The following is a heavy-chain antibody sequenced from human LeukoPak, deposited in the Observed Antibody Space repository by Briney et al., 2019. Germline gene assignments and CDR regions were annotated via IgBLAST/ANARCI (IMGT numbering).Heavy chain of an antibody. CDR1: GGSITISSYY. CDR3: ARRCSIVVVGRGLWYYGMDV. D-gene: IGHD2-2*01. CDR2: IDYSGST. Sequence: SETLSLTCTVSGGSITISSYYWGWIRQPRGKGLEWIGSIDYSGSTYYNPSLKSRVTISVDTSKNQFSLKLSSVTAADTAVYYCARRCSIVVVGRGLWYYGMDVWGQGTTVTVSS. J-gene: IGHJ6*02. V-gene: IGHV4-39*01.